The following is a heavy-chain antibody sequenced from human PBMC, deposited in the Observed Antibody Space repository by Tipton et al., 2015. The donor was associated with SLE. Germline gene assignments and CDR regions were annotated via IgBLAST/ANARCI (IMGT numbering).Heavy chain of an antibody. Sequence: TLSLTCAVSGGSISSSNWWSWVRQPPGKGLEWIGEIYHSGSTNYNPSLKSRVTISVDKSKNQFSLKLSSVTAADTAVYYCARAVLAAAGHYYYYYMDVWGKGTTVTVSS. CDR3: ARAVLAAAGHYYYYYMDV. CDR2: IYHSGST. V-gene: IGHV4-4*02. D-gene: IGHD6-13*01. CDR1: GGSISSSNW. J-gene: IGHJ6*03.